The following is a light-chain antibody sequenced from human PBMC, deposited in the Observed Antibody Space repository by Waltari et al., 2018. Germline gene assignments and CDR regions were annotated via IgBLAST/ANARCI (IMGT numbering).Light chain of an antibody. V-gene: IGKV1-33*01. Sequence: DTQMTQSPSSLSASVGDRVTITCQASQDIQTFLNWFKQKPGKAPQLLIYDACKLETGVSSRFSGSGSGTSFTFTISSLQPHDSAVYFCLQYDNLPYAFGQGTRLEI. J-gene: IGKJ2*01. CDR2: DAC. CDR1: QDIQTF. CDR3: LQYDNLPYA.